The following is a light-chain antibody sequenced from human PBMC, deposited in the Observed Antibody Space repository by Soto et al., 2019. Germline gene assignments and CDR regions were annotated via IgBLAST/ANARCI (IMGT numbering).Light chain of an antibody. Sequence: EIVVTQSPAXXSVSPGERVTXSXRASQSVSSSLAWYQQRPGQAPRLLIYDTSTRAAGIAARFSGSGSGTEFTLTISSLQSEDSAVYYCQQYVHWPPGAFGQGTTVEIK. CDR1: QSVSSS. CDR2: DTS. J-gene: IGKJ1*01. CDR3: QQYVHWPPGA. V-gene: IGKV3-15*01.